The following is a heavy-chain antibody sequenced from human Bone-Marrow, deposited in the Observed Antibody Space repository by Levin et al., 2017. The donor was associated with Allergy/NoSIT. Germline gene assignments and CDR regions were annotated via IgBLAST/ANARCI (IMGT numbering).Heavy chain of an antibody. CDR1: GFTFSNNW. D-gene: IGHD3-16*01. CDR3: ATRRGGGSGYFDY. Sequence: HPGGSLRLSCAASGFTFSNNWMNWVRQAPGKGLECVASIKQDGSEKYYVDSVKGRFTISRDNAKNSLYLQMNNLGAEDTAVYFCATRRGGGSGYFDYWGQGTLVTVSS. J-gene: IGHJ4*02. CDR2: IKQDGSEK. V-gene: IGHV3-7*01.